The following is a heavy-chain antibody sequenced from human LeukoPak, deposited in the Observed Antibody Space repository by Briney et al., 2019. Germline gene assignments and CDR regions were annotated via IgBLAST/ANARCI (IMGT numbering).Heavy chain of an antibody. V-gene: IGHV4-59*12. CDR3: AREVVTAITGWFDP. Sequence: SETLSLTCTDSGGSLSSYYWSWIRQPPGKGLEWIGYIYYRGSTNYNPSLKSRVTISVDTSKSQFSLKLSSVTAADTAVYYCAREVVTAITGWFDPWGQGTLVTVSS. CDR1: GGSLSSYY. CDR2: IYYRGST. J-gene: IGHJ5*02. D-gene: IGHD2-21*02.